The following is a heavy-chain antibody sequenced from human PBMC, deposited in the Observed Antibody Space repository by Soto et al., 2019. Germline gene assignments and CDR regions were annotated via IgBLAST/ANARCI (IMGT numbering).Heavy chain of an antibody. D-gene: IGHD5-18*01. CDR2: INPGNGKT. CDR3: ARAGECGNACLDTY. CDR1: GYIFANYA. V-gene: IGHV1-3*01. Sequence: QVQLVQSEAEVKKPGTSVKVSFKASGYIFANYAIHWVRQAPGQRLEWMGWINPGNGKTKYSQKFKGRVTVIRDTSASTAYMELSSLRSEDTAVYYCARAGECGNACLDTYWGQGTLVTVSS. J-gene: IGHJ4*02.